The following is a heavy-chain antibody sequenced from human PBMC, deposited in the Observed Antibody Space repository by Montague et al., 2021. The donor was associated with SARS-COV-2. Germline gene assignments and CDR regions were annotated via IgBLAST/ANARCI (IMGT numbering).Heavy chain of an antibody. D-gene: IGHD3-3*01. CDR1: GGSFSGYY. J-gene: IGHJ4*02. V-gene: IGHV4-34*01. CDR3: ARGYQVRFLEWSSRQSTFDS. Sequence: SETLSLTCAAYGGSFSGYYWSWIRQPPGKGLEWIGEINHSGSTNYNTSLKSRVTISVDTSKNQFSLKLSSVTAADTAVYYCARGYQVRFLEWSSRQSTFDSWGQGTLVTVSS. CDR2: INHSGST.